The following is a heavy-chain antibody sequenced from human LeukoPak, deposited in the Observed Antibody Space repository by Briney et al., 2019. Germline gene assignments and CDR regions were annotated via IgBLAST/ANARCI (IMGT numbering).Heavy chain of an antibody. V-gene: IGHV4-59*08. CDR3: ARHGAAHLLYYSDY. D-gene: IGHD2/OR15-2a*01. J-gene: IGHJ4*02. CDR1: GGSISSVD. CDR2: IYYSGST. Sequence: PSETLSLTRTLSGGSISSVDWSWVRQPPGKGLESIGYIYYSGSTNYNPSLKSRVTISVDTSKNQFSLNLRSVTAADTAVYYCARHGAAHLLYYSDYGGQGTLVTVSS.